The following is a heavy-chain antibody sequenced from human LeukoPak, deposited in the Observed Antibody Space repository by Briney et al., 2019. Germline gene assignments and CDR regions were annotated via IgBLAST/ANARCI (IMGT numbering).Heavy chain of an antibody. V-gene: IGHV4-31*03. CDR3: ARAEAARQFDY. J-gene: IGHJ4*02. CDR2: IYCSGST. Sequence: SETLSLTCTVSGGSISSGGYYWSWIRQHPGKGLEWIGYIYCSGSTYYNPSLKSRVTISVDTSKNQFSLKLSSVTAADTAVYYCARAEAARQFDYWGQGTLVTVSS. CDR1: GGSISSGGYY. D-gene: IGHD6-6*01.